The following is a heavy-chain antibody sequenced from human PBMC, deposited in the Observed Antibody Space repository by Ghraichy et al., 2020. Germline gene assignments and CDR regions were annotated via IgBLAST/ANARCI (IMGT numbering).Heavy chain of an antibody. J-gene: IGHJ3*02. Sequence: SETLSLTCTVSGDSISSSSSYFWVWIRQPPGKGLEWVGSIYYSGNTYYNPSLKSRVAISVDTYKNQFSLKLSSVTAADTAVYFCTRGKGIAIWGQGTMVSVSS. CDR3: TRGKGIAI. CDR1: GDSISSSSSYF. V-gene: IGHV4-39*01. CDR2: IYYSGNT. D-gene: IGHD6-13*01.